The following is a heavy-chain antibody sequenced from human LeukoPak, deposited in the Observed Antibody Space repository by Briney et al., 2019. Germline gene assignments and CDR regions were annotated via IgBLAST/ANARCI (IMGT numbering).Heavy chain of an antibody. J-gene: IGHJ4*02. Sequence: SETLSLTCNVSGGSISSSYWSWIQQPAGKGLEWIGRIYASGSSNYNPSLKSRVTMSVDTSKNQFSLNLSSVTAADTAVYYCAREGGSSRSLENWGQGTLVTVSS. V-gene: IGHV4-4*07. D-gene: IGHD1-26*01. CDR2: IYASGSS. CDR1: GGSISSSY. CDR3: AREGGSSRSLEN.